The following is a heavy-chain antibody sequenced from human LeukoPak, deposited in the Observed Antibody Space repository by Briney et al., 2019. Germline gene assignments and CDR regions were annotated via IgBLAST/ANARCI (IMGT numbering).Heavy chain of an antibody. CDR1: GFTFSSYG. Sequence: PGGSLRLSCAASGFTFSSYGMHWVRQAPGKGLEWVAVISYDGSNKYYADSVKGRFTISRDNSKNTLYLQMNSLRAEDTAVYYCARGGDYSGYDYWGQGTPVTVSS. J-gene: IGHJ4*02. CDR3: ARGGDYSGYDY. D-gene: IGHD1-26*01. CDR2: ISYDGSNK. V-gene: IGHV3-30*03.